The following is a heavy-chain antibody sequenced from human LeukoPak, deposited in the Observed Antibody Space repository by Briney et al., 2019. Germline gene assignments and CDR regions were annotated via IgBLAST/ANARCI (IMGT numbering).Heavy chain of an antibody. Sequence: GGPLRLSCAASGFTFSNAWMSWVRQAPGKGLEWVGRIKSKTDGGTTDYAAPVKGRFTISRDDSKNTLYLQMNSLKTEDTAVYYCTTDLSDIVVVPAGKHAFDIWGQGTMVTVSS. D-gene: IGHD2-2*01. J-gene: IGHJ3*02. CDR1: GFTFSNAW. CDR3: TTDLSDIVVVPAGKHAFDI. CDR2: IKSKTDGGTT. V-gene: IGHV3-15*01.